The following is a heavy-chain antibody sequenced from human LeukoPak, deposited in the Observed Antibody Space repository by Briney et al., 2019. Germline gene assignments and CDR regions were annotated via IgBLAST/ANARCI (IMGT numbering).Heavy chain of an antibody. Sequence: PGGSLRLSCAASGFTFSDYYMSWIRQAPGKGLEWVANIKQDGSEKYYVDSVKGRLTISRDNAKNSLYLQMNSLRAEDTAVYYCARIRFGDRAFDIWGQGTMVTVSS. V-gene: IGHV3-7*01. CDR1: GFTFSDYY. D-gene: IGHD3-3*01. CDR3: ARIRFGDRAFDI. J-gene: IGHJ3*02. CDR2: IKQDGSEK.